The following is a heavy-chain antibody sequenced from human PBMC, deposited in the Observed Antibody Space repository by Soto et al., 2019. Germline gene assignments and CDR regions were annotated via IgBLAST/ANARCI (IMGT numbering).Heavy chain of an antibody. CDR3: AKSGTHSYFDY. D-gene: IGHD1-26*01. Sequence: GGSLRLSCAASGFTFSSFAMSWVRQAPGKGLDWVSAISGSGGSTYSADSVKGRFTISRDNSKNTLYLQMNSLRADDTAVYYCAKSGTHSYFDYWGQGALVTVSS. J-gene: IGHJ4*02. CDR1: GFTFSSFA. V-gene: IGHV3-23*01. CDR2: ISGSGGST.